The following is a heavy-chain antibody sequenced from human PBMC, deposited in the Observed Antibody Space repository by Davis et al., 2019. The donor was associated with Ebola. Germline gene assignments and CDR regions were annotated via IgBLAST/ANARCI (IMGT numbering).Heavy chain of an antibody. CDR2: ISSSGSTI. CDR1: GFTFSSYE. Sequence: GGSLRLSCAASGFTFSSYEMNWVRQAPGKGLEWVSYISSSGSTIYYADSVKGRFTISRDNAKNSLSLQMSSLRADDTAMYYCARDLVYGGNAFFDYWGQGTPVRVSS. CDR3: ARDLVYGGNAFFDY. V-gene: IGHV3-48*03. J-gene: IGHJ4*02. D-gene: IGHD4-23*01.